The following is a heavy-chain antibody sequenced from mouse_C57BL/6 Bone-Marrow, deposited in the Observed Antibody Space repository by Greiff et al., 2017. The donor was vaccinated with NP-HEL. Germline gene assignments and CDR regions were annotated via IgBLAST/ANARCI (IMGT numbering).Heavy chain of an antibody. V-gene: IGHV1-64*01. J-gene: IGHJ2*01. D-gene: IGHD5-1-1*01. Sequence: QVQLKQPGAELVKPGASVKLSCKASGYTFTSYWMHWVKQRPGQGLEWIGMIHPNSGSTNYNEKFKSKATLTVDKSSSTAYMQLSILTSEDSAVYYCARSKYSSYWGQGTTLTVSS. CDR2: IHPNSGST. CDR3: ARSKYSSY. CDR1: GYTFTSYW.